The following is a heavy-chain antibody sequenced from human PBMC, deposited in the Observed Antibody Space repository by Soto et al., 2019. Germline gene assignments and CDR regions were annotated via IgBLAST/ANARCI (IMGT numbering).Heavy chain of an antibody. J-gene: IGHJ6*02. D-gene: IGHD6-13*01. V-gene: IGHV3-13*01. CDR1: GFTFHSSH. CDR3: ARAGGSSSWYSYYYYYGMDV. Sequence: GGSLRLSFAAPGFTFHSSHIQWGRPATGKRLAWFSAICTAGDTYYPGSVKGRFTISRENAKNSLYLQMNSLRAEDTAVYYCARAGGSSSWYSYYYYYGMDVWGQGATVTVSS. CDR2: ICTAGDT.